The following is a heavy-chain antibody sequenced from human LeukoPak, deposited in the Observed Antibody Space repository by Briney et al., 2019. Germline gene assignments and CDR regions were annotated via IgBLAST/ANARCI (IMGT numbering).Heavy chain of an antibody. D-gene: IGHD6-13*01. Sequence: PSETLSLTCTVSGGSISSYYWSWIRQPPGKGLEWIGRIYTSGSTNYNPSLKSRVTISVDTSKNQFSLKLSSVTAADTAVYYCARGSSSWSLYYFDYWGQGTLVTVSS. CDR3: ARGSSSWSLYYFDY. CDR2: IYTSGST. V-gene: IGHV4-4*08. CDR1: GGSISSYY. J-gene: IGHJ4*02.